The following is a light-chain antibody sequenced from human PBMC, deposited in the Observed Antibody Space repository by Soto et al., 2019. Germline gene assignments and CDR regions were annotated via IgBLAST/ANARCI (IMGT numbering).Light chain of an antibody. CDR1: QRISRW. CDR3: QQYNSYSPPP. CDR2: DAS. V-gene: IGKV1-5*01. Sequence: DIQVTQSPSTLSASVGDRVTITCRASQRISRWLAWNQQKPGKAPKLLIYDASSLQSGVPSRFSGSVSGTEFTLTISSLQPDDFATSYCQQYNSYSPPPFGGGTKVQIK. J-gene: IGKJ4*01.